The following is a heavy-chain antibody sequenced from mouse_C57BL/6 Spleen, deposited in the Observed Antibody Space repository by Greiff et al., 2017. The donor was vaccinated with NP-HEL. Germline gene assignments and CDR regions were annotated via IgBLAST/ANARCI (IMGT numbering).Heavy chain of an antibody. CDR2: IWSGGST. V-gene: IGHV2-4*01. CDR3: AKSPELGLGAMDY. CDR1: GFSLTSYG. J-gene: IGHJ4*01. D-gene: IGHD4-1*01. Sequence: VKLMESGPGLVQPSQSLSITCTVSGFSLTSYGVHWVRQPPGKGLEWLGVIWSGGSTDYNAAFISRLSISKDNSKSQVFFKMNSLQADDTAIYYCAKSPELGLGAMDYWGQGTSVTVSS.